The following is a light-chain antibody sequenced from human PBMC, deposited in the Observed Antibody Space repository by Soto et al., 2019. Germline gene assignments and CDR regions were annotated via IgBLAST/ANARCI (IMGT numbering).Light chain of an antibody. J-gene: IGLJ1*01. CDR2: DVS. V-gene: IGLV2-14*01. CDR3: SSYAIATTYV. Sequence: QSALTQPASVSGSPGQSITISCTGTSSDVGAYNYDSWYQQYPGEAPKVIIYDVSHRPAGVSNRFSGSKSGNTASLTISGLQTQDETDYYCSSYAIATTYVFGTGT. CDR1: SSDVGAYNY.